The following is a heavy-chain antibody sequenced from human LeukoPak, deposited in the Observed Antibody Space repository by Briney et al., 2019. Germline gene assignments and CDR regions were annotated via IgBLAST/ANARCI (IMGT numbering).Heavy chain of an antibody. Sequence: PGGSLRLSCAASGFTFDDYGMHWVRQAPGKGLEWVAFIRYDGSNKYYADSVKGRFTISRDNSKNTLYLQMNSLRAEDTAVYYCAKDLVGYSSSGDYFDYWGQGTLVTVSS. D-gene: IGHD6-13*01. CDR1: GFTFDDYG. CDR3: AKDLVGYSSSGDYFDY. J-gene: IGHJ4*02. V-gene: IGHV3-30*02. CDR2: IRYDGSNK.